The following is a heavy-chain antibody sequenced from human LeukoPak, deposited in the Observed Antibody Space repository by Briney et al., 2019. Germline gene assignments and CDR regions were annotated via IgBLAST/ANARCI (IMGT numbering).Heavy chain of an antibody. J-gene: IGHJ4*02. CDR1: GFTFSSYG. V-gene: IGHV3-30*18. Sequence: PGGSLRLSCAASGFTFSSYGMHWVRQAPGKGLEWVAVISYDGSNKYYADSVKGRFTISRDNSKNTLYLQMNSLRAEDTAVYYCAKDLPLDYWGQGTLVTVSS. CDR2: ISYDGSNK. CDR3: AKDLPLDY.